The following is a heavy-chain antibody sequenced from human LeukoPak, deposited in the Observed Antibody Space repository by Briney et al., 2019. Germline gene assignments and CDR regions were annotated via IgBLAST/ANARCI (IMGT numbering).Heavy chain of an antibody. D-gene: IGHD6-19*01. CDR3: AREVAVAEVDY. Sequence: GGSLRLSCAASGFTFSSYSMNWVRQAPGKGLEWVSYISSSSSTIYYADSVKGRFTISRDNAKNSLYLQMNSLRAEDTAVYYRAREVAVAEVDYWGQGTLVTVSS. V-gene: IGHV3-48*01. CDR2: ISSSSSTI. CDR1: GFTFSSYS. J-gene: IGHJ4*02.